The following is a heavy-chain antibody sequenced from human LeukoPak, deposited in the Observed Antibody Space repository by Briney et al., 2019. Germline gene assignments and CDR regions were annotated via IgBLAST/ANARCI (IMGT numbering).Heavy chain of an antibody. V-gene: IGHV3-30*04. CDR1: EFTFRKHA. J-gene: IGHJ4*02. D-gene: IGHD4-23*01. Sequence: GRSLRLSCAASEFTFRKHAMHWVRQAPGKGLEWVAVISHDGSNKYYADSVKGRFTISRDNSKDTVYLQMNSLRAEDTAVYYCARAETTVVTPSYFDYWGQGTLVTVSS. CDR2: ISHDGSNK. CDR3: ARAETTVVTPSYFDY.